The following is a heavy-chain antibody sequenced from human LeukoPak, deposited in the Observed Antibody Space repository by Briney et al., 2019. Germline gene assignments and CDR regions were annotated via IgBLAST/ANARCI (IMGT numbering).Heavy chain of an antibody. D-gene: IGHD6-13*01. CDR2: IYTSGST. CDR3: ARGSGYSSSWYDY. V-gene: IGHV4-61*02. J-gene: IGHJ4*02. CDR1: GGSISSGSYY. Sequence: PSETLSLTCTVSGGSISSGSYYWSWIRQPAGKGLEWIGRIYTSGSTNYNPSLKSRVTISVDTSKNQFSLKLSSVTAADTAVYYCARGSGYSSSWYDYWGQGTLVTVSS.